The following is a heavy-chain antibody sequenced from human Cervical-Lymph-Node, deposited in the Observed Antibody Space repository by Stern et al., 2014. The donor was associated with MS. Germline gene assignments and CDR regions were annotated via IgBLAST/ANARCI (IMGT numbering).Heavy chain of an antibody. CDR2: IYTDDST. Sequence: EVQLVESGGGLIQPGGSLRLSCAAPGFTVSNNYMSWVRQAPGKGLEWVSLIYTDDSTYYAGSVKGRFPISRDSSKNKLFLQMNSLRAEDTAGYYCARAILGVNTAAMAPDAFDTWGQGTMVTVSS. D-gene: IGHD3-16*01. CDR1: GFTVSNNY. J-gene: IGHJ3*02. V-gene: IGHV3-53*01. CDR3: ARAILGVNTAAMAPDAFDT.